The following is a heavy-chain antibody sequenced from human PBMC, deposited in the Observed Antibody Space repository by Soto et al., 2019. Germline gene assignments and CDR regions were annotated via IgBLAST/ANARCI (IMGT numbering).Heavy chain of an antibody. CDR1: GGSISSYY. CDR2: IYYSGST. Sequence: SETLSLTCTVSGGSISSYYWSWIRQPPGKGLEWIGYIYYSGSTNYNPSLKSRVTISVDTSKNQFSLKLSSVTAADTAVYYCARGRDGMDVWGQGTTVTVSS. V-gene: IGHV4-59*01. CDR3: ARGRDGMDV. J-gene: IGHJ6*02.